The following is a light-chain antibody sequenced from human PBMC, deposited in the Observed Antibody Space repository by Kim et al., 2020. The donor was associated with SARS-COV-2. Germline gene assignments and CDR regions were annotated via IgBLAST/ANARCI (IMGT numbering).Light chain of an antibody. Sequence: ALGQTVRITCQGDSLRSYYASWFQQKPGQAPVLVIYGKNNRPSGIPDRFSGSSSGNTASLTITGAQAEDEADYYCNSRDSSGDHVVFGGGTQLTVL. CDR1: SLRSYY. V-gene: IGLV3-19*01. CDR3: NSRDSSGDHVV. CDR2: GKN. J-gene: IGLJ2*01.